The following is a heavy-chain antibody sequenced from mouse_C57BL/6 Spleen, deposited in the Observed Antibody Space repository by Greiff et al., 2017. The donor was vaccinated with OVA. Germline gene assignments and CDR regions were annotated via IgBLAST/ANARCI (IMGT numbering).Heavy chain of an antibody. Sequence: VQLQQSGAELVRPGSSVKMSCKTSGYTFTSYGINWVKQRPGQGLEWIGYIYIGNGYTEYNEKFKGKATLTSDTYSSTAYMQLSSLTSEDSAIYFCARRTHYYGSPYWYFDVWGTGTTVTVSS. CDR1: GYTFTSYG. CDR3: ARRTHYYGSPYWYFDV. V-gene: IGHV1-58*01. CDR2: IYIGNGYT. D-gene: IGHD1-1*01. J-gene: IGHJ1*03.